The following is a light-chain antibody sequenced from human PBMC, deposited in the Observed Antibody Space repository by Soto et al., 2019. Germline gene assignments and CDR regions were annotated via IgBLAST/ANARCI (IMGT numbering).Light chain of an antibody. CDR2: DAS. CDR3: QQRSDWPLT. CDR1: QSVSSY. J-gene: IGKJ4*01. V-gene: IGKV3-11*01. Sequence: ATLSLSPGERATLSCRASQSVSSYLAWYQQRPGQAPRLLIFDASNRATGIPARFSGSGSGTDFTLTISSLEPEDVAVYYCQQRSDWPLTFGGGTKVEIK.